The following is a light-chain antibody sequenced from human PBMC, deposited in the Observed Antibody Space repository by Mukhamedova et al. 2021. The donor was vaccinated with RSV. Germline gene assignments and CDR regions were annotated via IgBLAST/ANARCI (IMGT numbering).Light chain of an antibody. CDR3: QQFDADLMST. J-gene: IGKJ2*01. CDR1: ESITTW. Sequence: MGTITCRASESITTWLAWYQQKSGKAPKLLIYRASNLETGVPSRFSGSGSGTEFTLTISNLQPDDFATYYCQQFDADLMSTFGQGT. V-gene: IGKV1-5*03. CDR2: RAS.